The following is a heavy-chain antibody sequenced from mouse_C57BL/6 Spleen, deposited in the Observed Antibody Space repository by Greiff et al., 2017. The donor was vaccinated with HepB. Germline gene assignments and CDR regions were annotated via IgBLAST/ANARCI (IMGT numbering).Heavy chain of an antibody. Sequence: VQLQQPGAELVKPGASVKVSCKASGYTFTSYWMHWVKQRPGQGLEWIGRIHPSDSDTNYNQKFKGKATLTVDKSSSTAYMQLSSLTSEDSAVYYCAPTTVVATDYAMDYWGQGTSVTVSS. CDR2: IHPSDSDT. J-gene: IGHJ4*01. CDR3: APTTVVATDYAMDY. V-gene: IGHV1-74*01. D-gene: IGHD1-1*01. CDR1: GYTFTSYW.